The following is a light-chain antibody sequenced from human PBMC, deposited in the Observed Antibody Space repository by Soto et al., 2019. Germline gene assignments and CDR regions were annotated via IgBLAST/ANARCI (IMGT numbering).Light chain of an antibody. CDR1: QSISSW. Sequence: DIQMTQSPSTLSASVGDRVTITCRASQSISSWLAWYQQKPGKAPKLLIYKASSLESGVPSRFSGSGSGTEFTLTSSSLQPDDFATDYCQQSFTFGPGNKVDIK. V-gene: IGKV1-5*03. J-gene: IGKJ3*01. CDR3: QQSFT. CDR2: KAS.